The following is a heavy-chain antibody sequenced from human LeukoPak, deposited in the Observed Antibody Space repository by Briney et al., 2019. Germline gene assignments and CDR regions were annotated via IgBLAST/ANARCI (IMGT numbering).Heavy chain of an antibody. D-gene: IGHD3-10*01. V-gene: IGHV5-51*01. CDR3: ARHGWGFGEPERDHDTFDI. CDR1: GYSFTNYW. CDR2: IYPGDSDA. Sequence: GESLKISCKGSGYSFTNYWIAWVRQMPGQGLEWMAIIYPGDSDARYSPSFQGQVNISVDKSISTTYLRWSSLKASYTAMYYSARHGWGFGEPERDHDTFDIWGQGTMVTVSS. J-gene: IGHJ3*02.